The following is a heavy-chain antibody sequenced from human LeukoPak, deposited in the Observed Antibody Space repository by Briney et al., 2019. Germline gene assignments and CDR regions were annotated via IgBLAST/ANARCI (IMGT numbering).Heavy chain of an antibody. Sequence: SETLSLTCTVSGGSISSYYWSWIRQPPGKGLEWIGHIYYSGSTNYNPSLKSRVTISVDTSKNQFSLKLSSVTAADTAVYYCARVKLGPRYYYYYYMDVWGKGTTVTVSS. CDR3: ARVKLGPRYYYYYYMDV. CDR2: IYYSGST. V-gene: IGHV4-59*01. J-gene: IGHJ6*03. D-gene: IGHD7-27*01. CDR1: GGSISSYY.